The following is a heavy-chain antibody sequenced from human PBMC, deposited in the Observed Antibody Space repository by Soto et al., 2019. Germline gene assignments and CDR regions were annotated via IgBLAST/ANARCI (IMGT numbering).Heavy chain of an antibody. D-gene: IGHD3-22*01. Sequence: QVQLQQWGAGLLKPSETLSLTCAVYGGSFSGYYWSWIRQPPGKGLEWIGEINHSGNTNYNPSLKSRVTISVDTSKNQFSLKLSSVTAADTAVYYCAKISSGYYDAFDIWGQGTMVTVSS. CDR3: AKISSGYYDAFDI. J-gene: IGHJ3*02. V-gene: IGHV4-34*01. CDR1: GGSFSGYY. CDR2: INHSGNT.